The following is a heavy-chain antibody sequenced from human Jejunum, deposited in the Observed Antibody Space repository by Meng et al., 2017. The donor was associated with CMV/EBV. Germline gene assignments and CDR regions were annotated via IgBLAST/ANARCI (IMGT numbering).Heavy chain of an antibody. CDR3: ARDYYYDRSYYFDY. V-gene: IGHV1-18*01. Sequence: QVQLVRSGSELKKPGASVKVSCKASGYAFTNYGISWVRQAPGQGLEWMGWISAYNGNTNYAQKLQGRVTMTTDTSTSTAYMEVRSLRSDDTAVYYCARDYYYDRSYYFDYWGQGTLVTVSS. D-gene: IGHD3-22*01. CDR2: ISAYNGNT. CDR1: GYAFTNYG. J-gene: IGHJ4*02.